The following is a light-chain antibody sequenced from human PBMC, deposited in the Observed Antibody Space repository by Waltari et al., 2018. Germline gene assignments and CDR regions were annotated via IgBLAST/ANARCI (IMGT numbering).Light chain of an antibody. CDR1: SRDVGFYNY. V-gene: IGLV2-14*03. CDR3: NSYTGSSSWV. J-gene: IGLJ3*02. CDR2: DVF. Sequence: QSALTQPASVSGSPGRSITISCPGTSRDVGFYNYVPWYQQYPGKAPKLIIYDVFQRPSGVSNRFSGSKSGNTASLTISGLQTEDEGDYYCNSYTGSSSWVFGGGTKLTVL.